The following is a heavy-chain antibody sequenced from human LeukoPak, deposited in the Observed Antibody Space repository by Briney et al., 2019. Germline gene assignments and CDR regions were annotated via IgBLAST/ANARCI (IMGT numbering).Heavy chain of an antibody. CDR2: INPNSGGT. CDR1: GYTFTGYY. CDR3: ARSDGYSGYDYEDY. V-gene: IGHV1-2*02. J-gene: IGHJ4*02. Sequence: ASVKVSCKASGYTFTGYYMHWVRQAPGQRLEGMGWINPNSGGTNYAQKFQGRATMTRDTSISTAYMELSRLRSDDTAVYYCARSDGYSGYDYEDYWGQGTLVTVSS. D-gene: IGHD5-12*01.